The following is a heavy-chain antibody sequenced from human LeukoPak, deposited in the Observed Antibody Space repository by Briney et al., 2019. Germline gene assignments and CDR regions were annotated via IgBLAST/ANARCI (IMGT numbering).Heavy chain of an antibody. J-gene: IGHJ6*02. V-gene: IGHV4-4*02. CDR3: SREQDYYYGMDV. CDR2: IYHSGST. CDR1: GGSISSSNW. Sequence: PSETLSLTCAVSGGSISSSNWWSWVRQPPGKGLEWIGEIYHSGSTNYNPSLKSRVTISVDTSKNQFSLKLNFVTAADTAVYFCSREQDYYYGMDVWGQGTTVTVSS.